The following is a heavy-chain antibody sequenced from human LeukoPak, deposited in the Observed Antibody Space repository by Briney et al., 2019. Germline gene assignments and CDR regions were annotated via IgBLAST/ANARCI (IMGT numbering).Heavy chain of an antibody. CDR1: GYTFTSYG. D-gene: IGHD6-13*01. V-gene: IGHV1-18*01. Sequence: ASVKVSCKASGYTFTSYGTSWVRQAPGQGLEWMGWISAYNGNTNYAQKLQGRVTMTRDTSTSTVYMELSSLRSEDTAVYYCARGSSPNAFDIWGQGTMVTVSS. CDR2: ISAYNGNT. CDR3: ARGSSPNAFDI. J-gene: IGHJ3*02.